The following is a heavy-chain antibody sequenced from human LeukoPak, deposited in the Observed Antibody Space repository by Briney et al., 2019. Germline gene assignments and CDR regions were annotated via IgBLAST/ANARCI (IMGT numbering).Heavy chain of an antibody. CDR3: ARLYCSSTSCYFDY. CDR1: GFTFSSYG. V-gene: IGHV3-33*01. Sequence: GGSLRLSCAASGFTFSSYGMHWVRQAPGKGLEWVAVIWYDGSNKYYADSVKGRFTISRDNSKNTLYLQMNSLRAEDTAVYYCARLYCSSTSCYFDYWGQGTLVTVSP. J-gene: IGHJ4*02. D-gene: IGHD2-2*01. CDR2: IWYDGSNK.